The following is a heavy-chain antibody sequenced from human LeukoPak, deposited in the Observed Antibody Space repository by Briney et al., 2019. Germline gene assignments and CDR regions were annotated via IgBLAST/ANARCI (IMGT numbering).Heavy chain of an antibody. CDR2: IWYDGSNK. CDR1: GFTFSSFG. CDR3: AKDSSSWYAFDY. Sequence: PGGSLRLSCAASGFTFSSFGMHWVRQAPGKGLEWVAVIWYDGSNKYYADSVKGRFTISRDNSKNTLYLQTNSLRAEDTAVYYCAKDSSSWYAFDYWGKGTLVTVSS. D-gene: IGHD6-13*01. V-gene: IGHV3-33*06. J-gene: IGHJ4*02.